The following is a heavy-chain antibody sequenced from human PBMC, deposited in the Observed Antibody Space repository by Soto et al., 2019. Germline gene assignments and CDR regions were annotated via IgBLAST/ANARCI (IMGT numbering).Heavy chain of an antibody. Sequence: SSETLSLTCTVSGGSISSGDHYWSWIRQPPGKGLEWIAYIYYSGTTYYNPSLKSRVAMSVDTSKNQFSLELSSVTAADTAVYYCASYYDSSGPTYDHWGQGTLVTVSS. D-gene: IGHD3-22*01. CDR2: IYYSGTT. V-gene: IGHV4-30-4*01. J-gene: IGHJ4*02. CDR1: GGSISSGDHY. CDR3: ASYYDSSGPTYDH.